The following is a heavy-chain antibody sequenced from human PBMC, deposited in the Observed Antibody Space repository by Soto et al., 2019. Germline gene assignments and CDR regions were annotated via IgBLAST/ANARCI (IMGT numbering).Heavy chain of an antibody. CDR3: AKGLEVGVPYYGMNV. CDR2: ISHDGNNK. Sequence: GGSLRLSCAASGFAFSSYGMHWVRQAPGKGLEWVAVISHDGNNKYYADSVKGRFTISRDNSKNTLFLQMSSLGVEDTAVFYCAKGLEVGVPYYGMNVWGQGTTVTVSS. J-gene: IGHJ6*02. V-gene: IGHV3-30*18. D-gene: IGHD2-15*01. CDR1: GFAFSSYG.